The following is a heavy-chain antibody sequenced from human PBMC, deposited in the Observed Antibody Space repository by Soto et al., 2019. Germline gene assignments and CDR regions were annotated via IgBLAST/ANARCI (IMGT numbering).Heavy chain of an antibody. Sequence: QVQLQESGPGLVKPSETLSLSCTVSNGSISNFYWNWIRHPARKGLEWIGRIYSSGSTNYNPSLRSRVTMSVDTSKNQFSLKLSSVTAADTAVYYCARSSHKESWFDPWGQGTLVTVSS. CDR2: IYSSGST. J-gene: IGHJ5*02. CDR3: ARSSHKESWFDP. CDR1: NGSISNFY. V-gene: IGHV4-4*07. D-gene: IGHD6-13*01.